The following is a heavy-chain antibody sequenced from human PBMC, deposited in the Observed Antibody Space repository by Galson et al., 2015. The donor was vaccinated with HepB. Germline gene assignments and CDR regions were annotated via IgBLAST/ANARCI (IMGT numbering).Heavy chain of an antibody. V-gene: IGHV3-23*01. CDR3: AKELGIAAAATKFDY. Sequence: SLRLSCAASGFTFSSYAMSWVRQAPGKGLEWVSAISGSGGSTYYADSVKGRFTISKDNSKNTLYLQMNSLRAEDTAVYYCAKELGIAAAATKFDYCVQGTLFTVSS. J-gene: IGHJ4*02. CDR1: GFTFSSYA. D-gene: IGHD6-13*01. CDR2: ISGSGGST.